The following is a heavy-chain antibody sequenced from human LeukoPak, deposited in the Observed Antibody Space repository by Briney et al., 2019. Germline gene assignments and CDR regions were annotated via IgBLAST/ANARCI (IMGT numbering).Heavy chain of an antibody. CDR1: GFTFTAYW. J-gene: IGHJ4*02. Sequence: GGSLRLSCAASGFTFTAYWMTWVRQAPEKGLEWVANIKQDGTEKYYVDSVKGRFTISRDNAKNSLYLQMNSLRVEDTAVYYCARTRGIDYWGQGTLVTVSS. CDR2: IKQDGTEK. V-gene: IGHV3-7*04. D-gene: IGHD2-8*02. CDR3: ARTRGIDY.